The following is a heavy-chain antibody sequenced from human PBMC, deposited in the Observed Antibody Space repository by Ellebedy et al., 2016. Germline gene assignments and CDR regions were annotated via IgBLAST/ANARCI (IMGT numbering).Heavy chain of an antibody. CDR1: GGSISSSSYY. CDR3: ARGGW. Sequence: SETLSLTXTVSGGSISSSSYYWGWIRQPPGKGLEWIGSIYYSGSTYYNPSLKSRVTISVDTSKNQFSLKLSSVTAADTAVYYCARGGWWGQGTLVTVSS. CDR2: IYYSGST. J-gene: IGHJ4*02. V-gene: IGHV4-39*07.